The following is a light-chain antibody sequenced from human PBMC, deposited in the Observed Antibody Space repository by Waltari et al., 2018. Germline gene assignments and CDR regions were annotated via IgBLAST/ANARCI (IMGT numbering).Light chain of an antibody. Sequence: QSALTQPASVSGSPGQSVTISCTGTSSDVGSYNHVSWYQQYPGNVPKLMIYDVTKRPSGVSNRFSGFKSGNTASLTISGLQAEDEADYYCCSYAGSSRGVFGTGTKVTV. CDR1: SSDVGSYNH. CDR3: CSYAGSSRGV. V-gene: IGLV2-23*02. J-gene: IGLJ1*01. CDR2: DVT.